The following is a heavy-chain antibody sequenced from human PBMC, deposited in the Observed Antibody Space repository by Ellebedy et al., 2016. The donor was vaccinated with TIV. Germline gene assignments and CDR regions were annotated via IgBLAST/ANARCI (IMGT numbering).Heavy chain of an antibody. V-gene: IGHV3-64D*06. Sequence: PGGSLRLSCAASEFTVSSHYMTWVRQAPGKGLEFVSALKSDGGSSYYADSVQGRFTISRDNSKNTLFLQMSSLRTDDTAVYYCVKAPTTTTWAPFDYWGQGTLVTVSS. J-gene: IGHJ4*02. D-gene: IGHD1-26*01. CDR2: LKSDGGSS. CDR1: EFTVSSHY. CDR3: VKAPTTTTWAPFDY.